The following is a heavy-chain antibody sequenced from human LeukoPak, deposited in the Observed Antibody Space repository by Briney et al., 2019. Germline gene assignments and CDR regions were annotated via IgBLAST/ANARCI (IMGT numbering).Heavy chain of an antibody. Sequence: SETLSLTCSVSGASISSGSNYWGWIRQPPGKTLEWIGSIYSSGSTYYNSSLQRRVIIIIDTPKHHFSLTLSSVTAADTAVYYCARSDGYGLVDIWGQGTMVTVSS. J-gene: IGHJ3*02. CDR2: IYSSGST. D-gene: IGHD3-10*01. CDR1: GASISSGSNY. V-gene: IGHV4-39*07. CDR3: ARSDGYGLVDI.